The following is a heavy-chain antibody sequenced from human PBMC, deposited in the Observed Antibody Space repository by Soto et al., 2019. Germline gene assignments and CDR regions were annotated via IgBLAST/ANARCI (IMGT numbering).Heavy chain of an antibody. CDR1: GFIFSNFG. Sequence: QVQLVESGGGVVQTGRSLRLSCAASGFIFSNFGMHWVSQAPGKGLEWVAVLWYDGSNEYYADSVKGRFTISKDNSKNMLYLQMNSLRAEDTAVYYCARDDIPGITVATYGLDVWGQGTTVTVSS. CDR3: ARDDIPGITVATYGLDV. D-gene: IGHD6-19*01. V-gene: IGHV3-33*01. CDR2: LWYDGSNE. J-gene: IGHJ6*02.